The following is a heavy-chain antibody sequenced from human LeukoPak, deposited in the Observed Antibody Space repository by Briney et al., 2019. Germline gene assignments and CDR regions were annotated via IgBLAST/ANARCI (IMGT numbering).Heavy chain of an antibody. D-gene: IGHD2-2*01. CDR2: IYYSGST. Sequence: PSETLSLTCTVSGGSISSHYWSWIRQPPGKGLEWIGYIYYSGSTNYNPSLKSRVTISVDTSKNQFSLKLSSVTAADTAVYYCARVYVVVVPAATLSYYYYYYYMDVWGKGTTVTVSS. V-gene: IGHV4-59*11. CDR1: GGSISSHY. J-gene: IGHJ6*03. CDR3: ARVYVVVVPAATLSYYYYYYYMDV.